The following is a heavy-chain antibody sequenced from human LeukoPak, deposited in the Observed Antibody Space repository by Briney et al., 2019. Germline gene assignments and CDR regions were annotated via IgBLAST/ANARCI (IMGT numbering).Heavy chain of an antibody. CDR3: ARDWDYYDSSGYSLDY. CDR1: GYTFTVYY. J-gene: IGHJ4*02. V-gene: IGHV1-2*02. D-gene: IGHD3-22*01. Sequence: GASVNVSYKASGYTFTVYYMHWVRQAPGQGVEGMGWINPNRGGTNYAQKVQGRITMTRDTSISTAYMELSRLRSDDTAVYYCARDWDYYDSSGYSLDYWGQGTLVTVSS. CDR2: INPNRGGT.